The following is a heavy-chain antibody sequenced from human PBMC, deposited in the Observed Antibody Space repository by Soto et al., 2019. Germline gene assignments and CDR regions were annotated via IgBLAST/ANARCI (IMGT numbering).Heavy chain of an antibody. D-gene: IGHD2-21*02. J-gene: IGHJ2*01. Sequence: QVQLVESGGGVVQPGRSLRLSCAASGFTFSSYAMHWVRQAPGKGLEWVAVISFDGSNKYYADSVKLRFPIPRDNSKNPLYLQIHSLSSEATAVYYFALDAFDSYCAGDCYHWYFALWGRGTLVTVSS. CDR2: ISFDGSNK. CDR1: GFTFSSYA. V-gene: IGHV3-30-3*01. CDR3: ALDAFDSYCAGDCYHWYFAL.